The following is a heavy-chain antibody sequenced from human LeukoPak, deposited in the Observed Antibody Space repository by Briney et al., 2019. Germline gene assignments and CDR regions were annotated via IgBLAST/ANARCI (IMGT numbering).Heavy chain of an antibody. CDR2: IWYDGSNK. V-gene: IGHV3-33*01. CDR3: ARYYYDSPDY. CDR1: GFTFSSYD. J-gene: IGHJ4*02. D-gene: IGHD3-22*01. Sequence: GGSLRLSCAASGFTFSSYDMHWVRQAPGKGLEWVAVIWYDGSNKYFADSVKGRFTISRDNSKNTLFLQMNTLRAEDTALYYCARYYYDSPDYWGQGTLVTVSS.